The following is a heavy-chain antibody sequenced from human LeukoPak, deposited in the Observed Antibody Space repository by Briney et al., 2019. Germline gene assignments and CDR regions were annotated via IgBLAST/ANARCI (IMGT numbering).Heavy chain of an antibody. CDR3: ARDTYYYGSGSYRLDY. J-gene: IGHJ4*02. V-gene: IGHV4-61*02. Sequence: SSQTLSLTCTVSGGSISSGSYYWSWIRQPAGKGLEWIGRIHTSGSTNYNPSLKSRVSISVDTSKNQFSLKLSSVTAADAAVYYCARDTYYYGSGSYRLDYWGQGTLVTVSS. D-gene: IGHD3-10*01. CDR2: IHTSGST. CDR1: GGSISSGSYY.